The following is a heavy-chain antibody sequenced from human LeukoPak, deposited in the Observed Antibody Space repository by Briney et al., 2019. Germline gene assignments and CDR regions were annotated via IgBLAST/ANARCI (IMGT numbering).Heavy chain of an antibody. CDR2: IYYSGST. J-gene: IGHJ4*02. D-gene: IGHD4/OR15-4a*01. Sequence: PSETLSLTCTVSGGSISSSSYYWGWIRQPPGKGLEWIGSIYYSGSTYYNPSLKSRVTISVDTSKNQFSLKLRSVTAADTAVYYCARGTMGTDYWGQGTLVTISS. CDR3: ARGTMGTDY. CDR1: GGSISSSSYY. V-gene: IGHV4-39*07.